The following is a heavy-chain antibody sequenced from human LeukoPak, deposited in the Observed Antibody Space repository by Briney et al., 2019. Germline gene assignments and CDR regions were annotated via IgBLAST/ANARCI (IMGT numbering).Heavy chain of an antibody. CDR1: GFTFSSCA. CDR2: ITGSGGST. D-gene: IGHD5-24*01. V-gene: IGHV3-23*01. Sequence: GGSLRLSCAASGFTFSSCAMNWVRQAPGKGLEWVSAITGSGGSTYYADSVKGRFTISRDNAKNSLYLQMNSLRAEDTAIYYCTRVGYIDEGIDYWGQGTLVTVSS. J-gene: IGHJ4*02. CDR3: TRVGYIDEGIDY.